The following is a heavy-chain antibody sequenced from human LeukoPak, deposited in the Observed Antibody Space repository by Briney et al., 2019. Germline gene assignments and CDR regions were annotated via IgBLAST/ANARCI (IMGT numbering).Heavy chain of an antibody. CDR1: GASIRSYY. CDR2: IVPSGST. CDR3: AKEGAAPGPDFDY. D-gene: IGHD6-13*01. Sequence: SQTLSLTCTVSGASIRSYYWSWIRQPAGEGLEWIGRIVPSGSTIYNPSLKSRVTISVDTSKNQFSLKLNSVTAADTAVYYCAKEGAAPGPDFDYWGQGTQVIVSS. V-gene: IGHV4-4*07. J-gene: IGHJ4*02.